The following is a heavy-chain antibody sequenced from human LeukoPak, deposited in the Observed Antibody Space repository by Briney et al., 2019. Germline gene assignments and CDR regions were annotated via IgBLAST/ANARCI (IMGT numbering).Heavy chain of an antibody. CDR2: ISYDGSNK. CDR1: GITFSSYG. V-gene: IGHV3-30*18. Sequence: HPGGSLRLSCAASGITFSSYGMHWVRQAPGKGLEWVAVISYDGSNKYYADSVKGRFTISRDNSKNTLYLQMNSLRAEDTAVYYCAKDQRFLEWLFPAGGMDVWGQGTTVTVSS. J-gene: IGHJ6*02. CDR3: AKDQRFLEWLFPAGGMDV. D-gene: IGHD3-3*01.